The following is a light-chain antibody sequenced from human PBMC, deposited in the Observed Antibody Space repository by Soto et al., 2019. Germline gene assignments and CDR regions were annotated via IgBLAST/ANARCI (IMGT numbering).Light chain of an antibody. V-gene: IGKV3-11*01. J-gene: IGKJ4*01. Sequence: EIVLTQSPATLSMSPGDRATLASRASQSISTYLAWYQQKPGQAPRLISHDASIRATGIPARFSGSGSGTDFALTISSLEPEDFAVYHCQQRTDSSVGGGPKVEIK. CDR1: QSISTY. CDR2: DAS. CDR3: QQRTDSS.